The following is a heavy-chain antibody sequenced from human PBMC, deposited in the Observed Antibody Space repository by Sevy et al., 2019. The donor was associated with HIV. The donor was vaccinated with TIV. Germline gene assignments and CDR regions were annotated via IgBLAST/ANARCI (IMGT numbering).Heavy chain of an antibody. D-gene: IGHD1-26*01. CDR3: ARDGGYSIKWYPLY. CDR2: ISYEGTET. V-gene: IGHV3-30-3*01. Sequence: GGSLRLSCAASGLAFSTHAMHWVRQAPGKGLEWVAVISYEGTETLYAASVEGRFTISRDNSKNMLSLQINSLRPEDTAVYYCARDGGYSIKWYPLYWGHGTLVTVSS. J-gene: IGHJ4*01. CDR1: GLAFSTHA.